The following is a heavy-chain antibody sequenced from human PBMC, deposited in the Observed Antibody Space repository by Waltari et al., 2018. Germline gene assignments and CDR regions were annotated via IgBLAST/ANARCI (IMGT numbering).Heavy chain of an antibody. J-gene: IGHJ5*02. CDR2: INWNSGSI. CDR1: GFTIDDYA. CDR3: ARDRGTTTPLDP. Sequence: EVQLVESGGDLVQPGRSLSLSCAASGFTIDDYAMHWVRQVPGKGLEWVAGINWNSGSIGDGESVKGRFTISRDNAKNTVYLQMTSVRAEDTGIYYCARDRGTTTPLDPWGQGTVVTVSS. V-gene: IGHV3-9*01. D-gene: IGHD1-7*01.